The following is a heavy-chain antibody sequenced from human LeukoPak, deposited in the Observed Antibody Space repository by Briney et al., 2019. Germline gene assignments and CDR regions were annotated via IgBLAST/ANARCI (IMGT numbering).Heavy chain of an antibody. Sequence: SVKVSCKASGGTFSSYAISWVRQAPGQGLEWMGGIIPIFGTANYAQKFQGRVTITADESTSTAYMELSSLRSEDTAVYYCARSSYYEYWFDPWGQGTLVTVSS. J-gene: IGHJ5*02. CDR3: ARSSYYEYWFDP. D-gene: IGHD3-22*01. CDR1: GGTFSSYA. CDR2: IIPIFGTA. V-gene: IGHV1-69*13.